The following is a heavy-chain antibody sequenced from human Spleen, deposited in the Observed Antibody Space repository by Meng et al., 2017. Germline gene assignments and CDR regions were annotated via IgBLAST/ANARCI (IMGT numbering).Heavy chain of an antibody. CDR3: AKVPVTMVRGVIGDY. V-gene: IGHV3-23*01. Sequence: GGSLRLSCAASGFTFSSYEMNWVRQAPGKGLEWVSAISGSGGSTYYADSVKGRFTISRDNSKNTLYLQMNSLRAEDTAVYYCAKVPVTMVRGVIGDYWGQGTLVTVSS. CDR1: GFTFSSYE. CDR2: ISGSGGST. D-gene: IGHD3-10*01. J-gene: IGHJ4*02.